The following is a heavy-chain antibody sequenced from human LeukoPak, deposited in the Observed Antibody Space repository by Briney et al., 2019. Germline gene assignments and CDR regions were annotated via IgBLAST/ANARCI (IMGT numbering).Heavy chain of an antibody. CDR2: ISSTSSYI. Sequence: PGGSLRLSCAASGFTFSSYTMNWVRQAPGKGLEWVSSISSTSSYIYYADSVRGRFTISRDNAENSLYLQMNSLRAEDTAVYYCARARGAFGSGSYSDYWGQGTLVTVSS. V-gene: IGHV3-21*01. D-gene: IGHD3-10*01. CDR3: ARARGAFGSGSYSDY. CDR1: GFTFSSYT. J-gene: IGHJ4*02.